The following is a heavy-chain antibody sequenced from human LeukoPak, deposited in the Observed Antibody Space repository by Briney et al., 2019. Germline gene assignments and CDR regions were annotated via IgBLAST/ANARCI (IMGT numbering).Heavy chain of an antibody. J-gene: IGHJ5*02. V-gene: IGHV1-2*02. CDR3: ARDRGYCSSTSCYQPNWFDP. CDR2: INPNSGGT. Sequence: ASVKVSCKASGYTFTGYYMHWVRQAPGQGLEWMGWINPNSGGTNYAQKFQGRVTMTRDTSISTAYMGLSRLRSDDTAVYYCARDRGYCSSTSCYQPNWFDPWGQGTLVTVSS. D-gene: IGHD2-2*01. CDR1: GYTFTGYY.